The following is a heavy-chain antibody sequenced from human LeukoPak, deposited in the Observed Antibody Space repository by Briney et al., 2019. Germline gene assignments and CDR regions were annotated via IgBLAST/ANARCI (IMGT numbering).Heavy chain of an antibody. J-gene: IGHJ4*02. D-gene: IGHD3-3*01. Sequence: GGSLRLSCDASGFTFSRYWMSWVRQAPGKGLEWVANIKQDGSEKNYVDSVKGRFTISRDNAKNSLYLQMNSLRAEDTALYCGRAYDFSRHWGQGTLVTVSS. CDR3: GRAYDFSRH. CDR1: GFTFSRYW. CDR2: IKQDGSEK. V-gene: IGHV3-7*01.